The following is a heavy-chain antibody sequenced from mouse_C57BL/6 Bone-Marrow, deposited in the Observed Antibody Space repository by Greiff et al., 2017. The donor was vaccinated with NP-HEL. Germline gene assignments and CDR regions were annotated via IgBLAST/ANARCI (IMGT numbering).Heavy chain of an antibody. V-gene: IGHV1-78*01. J-gene: IGHJ3*01. CDR1: GYTFTDHT. CDR3: AQTAQATAWFAY. Sequence: VKLVESDAELVKPGASVKISCKVSGYTFTDHTIHWMKQRPEQGLEWIGYIYPRDGSTKYNEKFKGKATLTADKSSSTAYMQLNSLTSEDSAVYFCAQTAQATAWFAYWGQGTLVTVSA. D-gene: IGHD3-2*02. CDR2: IYPRDGST.